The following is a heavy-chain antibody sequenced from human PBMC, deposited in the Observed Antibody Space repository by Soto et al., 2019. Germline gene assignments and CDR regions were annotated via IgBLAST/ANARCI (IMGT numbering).Heavy chain of an antibody. V-gene: IGHV4-61*05. CDR2: IYYSGTT. J-gene: IGHJ4*02. CDR3: ASWWAIKGYFTY. CDR1: GGSISTNSHY. D-gene: IGHD2-15*01. Sequence: SETLSLTCSVSGGSISTNSHYWSWIRQPPGKGLEWIGYIYYSGTTNYNPSLKSRVTISVDTSKNQFSLKLSSVTAGDTAVYYCASWWAIKGYFTYWGQGSLVTVSS.